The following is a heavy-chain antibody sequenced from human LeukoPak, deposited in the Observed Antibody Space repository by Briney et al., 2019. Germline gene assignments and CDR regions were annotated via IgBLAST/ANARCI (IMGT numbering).Heavy chain of an antibody. CDR1: GGSISSSNW. J-gene: IGHJ4*02. V-gene: IGHV4-4*02. CDR3: ARTTGDSLSFDY. D-gene: IGHD4-17*01. Sequence: PSETLSLTCAVSGGSISSSNWWSWVRQPPGKGLEWIGEIYHSGSTNYNPSLKSRVTMSVDTSKNQFSLKLSSVTAADTAVYYCARTTGDSLSFDYWGQGTLVTVSS. CDR2: IYHSGST.